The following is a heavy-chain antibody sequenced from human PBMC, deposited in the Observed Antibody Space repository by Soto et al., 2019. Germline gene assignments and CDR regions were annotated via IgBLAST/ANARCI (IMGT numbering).Heavy chain of an antibody. J-gene: IGHJ4*02. V-gene: IGHV3-15*01. CDR3: TTDRSYYGSGTYFDFY. Sequence: EVQLVESGGGLVKPGGSLRLSCAAPGFTFNNAWLSWVRQAQGKGLEWVGRIKSKGDGGTINYATPVKGRFTISRDDSKDTLSLQMNSLKTEDTAVYYCTTDRSYYGSGTYFDFYWGQGTLVTVSS. CDR2: IKSKGDGGTI. CDR1: GFTFNNAW. D-gene: IGHD3-10*01.